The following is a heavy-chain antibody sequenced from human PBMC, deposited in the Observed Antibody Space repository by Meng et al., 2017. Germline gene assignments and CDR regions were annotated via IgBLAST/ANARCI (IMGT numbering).Heavy chain of an antibody. CDR1: GYTLTELS. CDR2: FDPEDDET. CDR3: ATMWRLVGATGGDIPYYFDY. Sequence: ASVKVSCKVSGYTLTELSMHWVRQAPGKGLEWMGGFDPEDDETVYAQKFQGRVTMTEDTSIDTAYMELDSLRSEDTAVYYCATMWRLVGATGGDIPYYFDYWGQGTVVTVSS. D-gene: IGHD1-26*01. V-gene: IGHV1-24*01. J-gene: IGHJ4*02.